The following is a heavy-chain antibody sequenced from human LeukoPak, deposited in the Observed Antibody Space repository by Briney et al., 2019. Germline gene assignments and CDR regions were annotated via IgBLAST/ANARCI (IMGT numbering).Heavy chain of an antibody. D-gene: IGHD5-24*01. V-gene: IGHV4-34*01. CDR1: GGSFSGYY. Sequence: SETLSLTCAVYGGSFSGYYWSWIRQPPGKGLEWIGEINHSGSTNYNPSLKSRVTISEDTSKNQFSLKLSSVTAADTAVYYCARAGERSARWLQSKGEPNFDYWGQGTLVTVSS. J-gene: IGHJ4*02. CDR3: ARAGERSARWLQSKGEPNFDY. CDR2: INHSGST.